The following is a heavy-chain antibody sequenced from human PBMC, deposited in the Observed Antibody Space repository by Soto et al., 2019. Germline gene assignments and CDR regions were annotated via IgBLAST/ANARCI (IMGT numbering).Heavy chain of an antibody. CDR2: ISTYNGNT. D-gene: IGHD4-17*01. Sequence: QAQLVQSGAEVKEPGASVKVSCKASGYSFTTSGITWVRQAPGQGLEWMGWISTYNGNTNYAQKLQDRVTLTTDTSTRTAYMELRSLRSDDTAVYYCDRRLYGDYDYWGQGTLVSVSS. CDR3: DRRLYGDYDY. CDR1: GYSFTTSG. J-gene: IGHJ4*02. V-gene: IGHV1-18*01.